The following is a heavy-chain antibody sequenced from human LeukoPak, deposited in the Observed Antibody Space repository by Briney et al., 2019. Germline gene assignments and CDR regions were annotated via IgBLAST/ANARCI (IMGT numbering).Heavy chain of an antibody. CDR1: GGSISSSSYS. D-gene: IGHD2-2*01. CDR2: IYYGGST. J-gene: IGHJ4*02. V-gene: IGHV4-39*01. Sequence: SETLSLTCTVSGGSISSSSYSWGWLRQPPGKGLEGIGNIYYGGSTYYNPSLTGRVTISVDTSKTQLSLKLSSVSAADTAVYYCARLEPAAATYFDYWGQGTLVTVSS. CDR3: ARLEPAAATYFDY.